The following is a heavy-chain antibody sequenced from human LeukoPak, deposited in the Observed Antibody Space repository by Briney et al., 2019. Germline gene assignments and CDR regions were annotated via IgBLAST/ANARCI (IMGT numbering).Heavy chain of an antibody. J-gene: IGHJ4*02. D-gene: IGHD6-19*01. CDR2: SSAYNANT. V-gene: IGHV1-18*01. CDR3: ARGGWYDLKVDY. CDR1: GYTFTVSG. Sequence: ASPKDSCKASGYTFTVSGTRAVPPTPQQRLGWMGWSSAYNANTNHAQKLQGRVTISTDTSTTTTYMELRRVRCDDTAWYCCARGGWYDLKVDYGGQGTLVTVSS.